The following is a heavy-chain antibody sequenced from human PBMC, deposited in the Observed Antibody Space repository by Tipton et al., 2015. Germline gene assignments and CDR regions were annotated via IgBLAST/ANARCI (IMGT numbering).Heavy chain of an antibody. D-gene: IGHD6-19*01. J-gene: IGHJ4*02. Sequence: TLSLTCTVSGGSINNDRHYWSWIRQPPGKGLEWIGYIFFSGTTNYSPSLKSRVTISVDTPKNQFSLELNSVTAADTAVYYCARTGGVHSSGWEVHWGQGTLVSVSS. V-gene: IGHV4-61*01. CDR2: IFFSGTT. CDR3: ARTGGVHSSGWEVH. CDR1: GGSINNDRHY.